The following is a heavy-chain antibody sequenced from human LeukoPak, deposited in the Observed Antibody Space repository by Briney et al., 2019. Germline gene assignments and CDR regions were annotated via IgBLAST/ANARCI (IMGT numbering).Heavy chain of an antibody. J-gene: IGHJ4*02. CDR2: IYYSGTT. D-gene: IGHD3-22*01. CDR3: ARGNSADSSGYSDY. CDR1: GGSISGTSYY. V-gene: IGHV4-39*07. Sequence: PSETLSLTCTVSGGSISGTSYYWGWIRQPPGKGLEWIGSIYYSGTTYYNPSLKSRVSISVDTSKNQFSLKLSSVTAADTAVYYCARGNSADSSGYSDYWGQGTLVTVSS.